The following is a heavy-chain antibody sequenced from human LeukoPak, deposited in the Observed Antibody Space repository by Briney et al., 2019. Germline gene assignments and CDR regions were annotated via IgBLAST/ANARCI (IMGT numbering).Heavy chain of an antibody. J-gene: IGHJ2*01. CDR3: ARLARNSSTVYWYFDL. CDR2: IFHSGNA. D-gene: IGHD1/OR15-1a*01. V-gene: IGHV4-38-2*02. Sequence: PSETLSLTCTVSGSFINSDYYWGWIRPPPGKGLEWIGTIFHSGNAYYNPSLKSRVTISVDTSKNLFSLKVKSVTATDTAMYYCARLARNSSTVYWYFDLWGRGTLVTVSS. CDR1: GSFINSDYY.